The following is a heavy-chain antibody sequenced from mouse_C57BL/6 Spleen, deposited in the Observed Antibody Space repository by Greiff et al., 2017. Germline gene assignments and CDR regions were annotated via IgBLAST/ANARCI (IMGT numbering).Heavy chain of an antibody. CDR1: GYTFTSYW. J-gene: IGHJ4*01. D-gene: IGHD1-1*01. Sequence: QVQLQQPGAELVKPGASVKLSCTASGYTFTSYWMHWVKQRPGQGLEWIGMIHPNSGSTNYNEKFTSKATLTVDKSSSTAYMQLSSLTSEDAAVXYCARLDGSSYYCAMDDWGQGTSVTVSS. V-gene: IGHV1-64*01. CDR3: ARLDGSSYYCAMDD. CDR2: IHPNSGST.